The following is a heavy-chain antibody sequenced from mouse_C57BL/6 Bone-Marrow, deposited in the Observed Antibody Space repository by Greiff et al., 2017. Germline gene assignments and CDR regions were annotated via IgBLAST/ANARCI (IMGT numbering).Heavy chain of an antibody. Sequence: EVKLVESGGGLVKPGGSLKLSCAASGFTFSDYGMHWVRQAPEKGLEWVAYISSGSSTIYYADTVKGRFTISRDNAKNTLFLQMTSLRSEDTAMYYCAREGYSSFYWYFDVWGTGTTVTVSS. CDR1: GFTFSDYG. J-gene: IGHJ1*03. V-gene: IGHV5-17*01. D-gene: IGHD1-1*01. CDR2: ISSGSSTI. CDR3: AREGYSSFYWYFDV.